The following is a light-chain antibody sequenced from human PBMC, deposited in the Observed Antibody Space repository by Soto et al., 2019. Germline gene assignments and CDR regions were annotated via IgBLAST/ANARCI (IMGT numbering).Light chain of an antibody. Sequence: EIVMTQSPATLSVSPGERATLSCRASQSVSSNLAWYQQKPGQAPRLLIYGASTRATGIPARFSGSGSGTEFTLTISSLQSEDFADYYCQQYNNWGTFGQGTKVEIK. CDR3: QQYNNWGT. V-gene: IGKV3D-15*01. J-gene: IGKJ1*01. CDR1: QSVSSN. CDR2: GAS.